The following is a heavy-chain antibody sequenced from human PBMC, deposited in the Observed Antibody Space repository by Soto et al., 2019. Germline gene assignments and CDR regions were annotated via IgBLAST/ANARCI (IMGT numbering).Heavy chain of an antibody. Sequence: ASVRVSCKTSGYSFTNYGISWVRQAPGQGLEWMGWISGYNGKTNYAQKVRGRLTMTADTSTNTFYMELTSLRSDDTALYYCARDSSDGASHGYYFWGQGTLVTVSS. CDR3: ARDSSDGASHGYYF. CDR2: ISGYNGKT. CDR1: GYSFTNYG. V-gene: IGHV1-18*01. D-gene: IGHD5-18*01. J-gene: IGHJ4*02.